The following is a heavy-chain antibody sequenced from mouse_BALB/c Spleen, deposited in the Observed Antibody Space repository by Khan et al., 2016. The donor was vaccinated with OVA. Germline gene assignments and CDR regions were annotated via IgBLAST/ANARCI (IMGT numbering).Heavy chain of an antibody. Sequence: VQLQQSGPELVKPGASVKMSCKASGYTFTSYVMHWVRQKPGQGLEWIGYIYPDNDDTKYNEKIKGKATLTSDKSSSTAYMELTSLTSEDSAVDYWARYYAYDVYFDYWGQGTTLTVSA. CDR1: GYTFTSYV. CDR3: ARYYAYDVYFDY. V-gene: IGHV1S136*01. J-gene: IGHJ2*01. CDR2: IYPDNDDT. D-gene: IGHD2-14*01.